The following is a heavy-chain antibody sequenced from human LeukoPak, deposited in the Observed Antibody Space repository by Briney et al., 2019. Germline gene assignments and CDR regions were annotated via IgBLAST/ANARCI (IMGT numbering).Heavy chain of an antibody. V-gene: IGHV4-38-2*02. CDR2: IYHSGST. D-gene: IGHD2-15*01. J-gene: IGHJ6*03. Sequence: SETLSLTCTVSGYSISSGYYWGWIRQPPGKGLEWIGSIYHSGSTYYNPSLKSRVTISVDTSKNQFSLKLSSVTAADTAVYYCARLGRDCSGGSCYSYYYYYMDVWGKGTTVTVSS. CDR1: GYSISSGYY. CDR3: ARLGRDCSGGSCYSYYYYYMDV.